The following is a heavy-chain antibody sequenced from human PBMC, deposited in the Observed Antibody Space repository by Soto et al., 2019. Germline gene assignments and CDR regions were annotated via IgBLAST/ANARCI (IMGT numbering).Heavy chain of an antibody. Sequence: ASVKVSCKASGYTFTSYDINWGRQATGQGLEWMGWMNPNSGNTGYAQKFQGRVTMTRNTSISTAYMELRSLRSEDTAVYYCASARERRIWFEPWGQGTMVTVSS. CDR1: GYTFTSYD. CDR3: ASARERRIWFEP. V-gene: IGHV1-8*01. D-gene: IGHD1-26*01. CDR2: MNPNSGNT. J-gene: IGHJ5*02.